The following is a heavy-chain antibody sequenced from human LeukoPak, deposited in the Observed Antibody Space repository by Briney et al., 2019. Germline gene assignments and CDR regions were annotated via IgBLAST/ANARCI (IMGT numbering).Heavy chain of an antibody. CDR3: ARDPSFVHSSSWTALDY. J-gene: IGHJ4*02. V-gene: IGHV3-7*01. CDR2: IKQDGSEK. D-gene: IGHD6-13*01. CDR1: GFTFSSYW. Sequence: GGSLRLSCAASGFTFSSYWMSWVRQAPGKGLEWVANIKQDGSEKYYVDSVKGRFTISRDNDKNSLYLQMNSLRAEDTAVYYCARDPSFVHSSSWTALDYWGQGTLVTVSS.